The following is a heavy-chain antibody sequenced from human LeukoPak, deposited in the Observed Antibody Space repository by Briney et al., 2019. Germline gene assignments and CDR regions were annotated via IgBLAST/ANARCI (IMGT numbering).Heavy chain of an antibody. D-gene: IGHD3-10*01. CDR3: AEVESSYCRV. Sequence: GGSLRLSCAASGFTFSGYSMNWVRQAPGKGLEWVANIKQDGSGKYYVDSVRGRFSISRDNAENSLYLQMNSLRAEDTAIYYCAEVESSYCRVWGQGTLVTVSS. CDR1: GFTFSGYS. J-gene: IGHJ4*02. CDR2: IKQDGSGK. V-gene: IGHV3-7*05.